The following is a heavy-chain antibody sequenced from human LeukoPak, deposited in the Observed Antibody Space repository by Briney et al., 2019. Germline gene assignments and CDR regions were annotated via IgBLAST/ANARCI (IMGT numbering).Heavy chain of an antibody. V-gene: IGHV1-2*02. CDR2: INPNSGGT. J-gene: IGHJ4*02. CDR1: GYTFTAYY. D-gene: IGHD2-21*01. CDR3: ASGLGGNYLGN. Sequence: GASVKVSCKGSGYTFTAYYMDWVRQAPGQGLEWMGRINPNSGGTNYAQKFQGRVTMTGDTSISTAYMELSGLTSDDTAVYYCASGLGGNYLGNWGQGTQVTVSS.